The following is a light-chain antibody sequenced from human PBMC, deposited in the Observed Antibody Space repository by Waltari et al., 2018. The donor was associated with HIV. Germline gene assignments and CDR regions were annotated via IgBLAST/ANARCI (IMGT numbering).Light chain of an antibody. J-gene: IGKJ5*01. CDR3: MQSLHRPVIS. CDR1: QSLLHTNGYHF. V-gene: IGKV2-28*01. CDR2: LAS. Sequence: DIVMSQSPLSLPVTPGQTASISCKSSQSLLHTNGYHFLDWYVQKPGQSPRFLFYLASNRVSWVSDRYRGVGSGSGDTVRISRVGAEDVGVYYCMQSLHRPVISFGQGTRLE.